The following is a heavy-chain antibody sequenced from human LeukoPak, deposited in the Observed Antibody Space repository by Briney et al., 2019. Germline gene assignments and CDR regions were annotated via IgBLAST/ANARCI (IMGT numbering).Heavy chain of an antibody. CDR3: AREPYDSSGYYYGTRDAFDI. D-gene: IGHD3-22*01. Sequence: AASVTVSCKASGYTLTVYYIHWVRQAPGQGLEWMGRINPNSGDTNFAQKFQGRVTMTRDTSISTAYMDLSGLRPDDTAVYYCAREPYDSSGYYYGTRDAFDIWGQGTMVTVSS. CDR1: GYTLTVYY. CDR2: INPNSGDT. J-gene: IGHJ3*02. V-gene: IGHV1-2*06.